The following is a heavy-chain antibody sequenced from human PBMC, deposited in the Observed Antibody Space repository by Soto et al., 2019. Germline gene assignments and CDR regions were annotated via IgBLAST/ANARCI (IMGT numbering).Heavy chain of an antibody. Sequence: EVQLVESGGGLVQPGGSLRLSCAASGITVTNCFMTWVRQAPGKGLEWVSVISSAGGTYYADSVKGRFTISRDNYRNTLYLQMNTLRAEDTAVYYCARDELGGAYDFWDGGQGTLVTVSS. CDR3: ARDELGGAYDFWD. CDR2: ISSAGGT. CDR1: GITVTNCF. J-gene: IGHJ4*02. D-gene: IGHD3-3*01. V-gene: IGHV3-66*01.